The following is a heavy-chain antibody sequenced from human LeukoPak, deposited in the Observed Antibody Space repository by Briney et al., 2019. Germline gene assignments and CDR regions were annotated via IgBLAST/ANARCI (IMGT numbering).Heavy chain of an antibody. CDR3: ARMPLIALFDY. CDR1: GGSFNGYY. J-gene: IGHJ4*02. Sequence: RPSETLSLTCAVYGGSFNGYYWSWIRQPSGKGLEWIGEINHSGSTNYNPSLKSRVTISVDTSKNQFSLKLSSVTAADTAVYYCARMPLIALFDYWRQGTLVTVSS. V-gene: IGHV4-34*01. CDR2: INHSGST. D-gene: IGHD3-22*01.